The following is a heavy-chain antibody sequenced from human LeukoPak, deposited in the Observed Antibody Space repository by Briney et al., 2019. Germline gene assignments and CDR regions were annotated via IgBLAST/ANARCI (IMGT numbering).Heavy chain of an antibody. Sequence: SETLSLTCTVSGGSISGYYWSWIRQPPGKGLEWIGYIYYSGSTNYNPSLKSRVTISVDTSKNQFSLKLSSVTAADTAVYYCARDRRVGYFDYWGQGTLVTVSS. D-gene: IGHD1-26*01. J-gene: IGHJ4*02. CDR3: ARDRRVGYFDY. CDR1: GGSISGYY. V-gene: IGHV4-59*01. CDR2: IYYSGST.